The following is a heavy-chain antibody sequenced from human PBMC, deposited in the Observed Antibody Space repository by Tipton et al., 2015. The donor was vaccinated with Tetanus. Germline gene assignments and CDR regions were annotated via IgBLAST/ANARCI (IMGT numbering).Heavy chain of an antibody. CDR2: IYYSGST. CDR3: ATLNLVVAANNWFDP. V-gene: IGHV4-61*01. Sequence: TLSLTCTVSGGSVSSGSYYWSWIRQPPGKGLEWIGYIYYSGSTNYNPSLKNRVTISVDTSKNQFSLKLSSVTAADTAVYYCATLNLVVAANNWFDPWGQETLVTVSS. CDR1: GGSVSSGSYY. D-gene: IGHD2-15*01. J-gene: IGHJ5*02.